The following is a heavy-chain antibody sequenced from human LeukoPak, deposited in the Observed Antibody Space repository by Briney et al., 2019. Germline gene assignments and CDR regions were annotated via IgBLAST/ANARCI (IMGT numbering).Heavy chain of an antibody. CDR2: ISAYNGNT. V-gene: IGHV1-18*01. Sequence: ASVKVSCKASGYTFTSYGISWVRQAPGQGLEWMGWISAYNGNTNYAQKLQGRVTMTTDTSTSTAYMELRSLRSDDTAVYYCARTDIVVVPAAIDWFDPWGQGTLVTVSS. J-gene: IGHJ5*02. CDR1: GYTFTSYG. CDR3: ARTDIVVVPAAIDWFDP. D-gene: IGHD2-2*01.